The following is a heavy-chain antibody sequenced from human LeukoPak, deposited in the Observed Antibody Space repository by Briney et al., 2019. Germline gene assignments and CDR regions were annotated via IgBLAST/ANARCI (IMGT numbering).Heavy chain of an antibody. CDR1: GITLSNYW. CDR2: ISYDGHNT. Sequence: PGGSLRLSCAASGITLSNYWTHWVRQAPGKGLVWVSRISYDGHNTNYADSVKGRFTISRDNSKNTLYLQMNSLRAEDTAVYYCAKDLDERELLVDYGGQGTLVTVSS. V-gene: IGHV3-74*01. CDR3: AKDLDERELLVDY. J-gene: IGHJ4*02. D-gene: IGHD1-26*01.